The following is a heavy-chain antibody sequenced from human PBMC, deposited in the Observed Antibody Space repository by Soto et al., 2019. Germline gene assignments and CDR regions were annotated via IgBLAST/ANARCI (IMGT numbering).Heavy chain of an antibody. V-gene: IGHV3-21*01. J-gene: IGHJ3*02. CDR2: SSSSSNYI. CDR3: ARDGHSSGWNPDAFDI. CDR1: GFTFSSYS. D-gene: IGHD6-19*01. Sequence: XGSLRLSCAASGFTFSSYSVNWVRQAPGKGLEWVSFSSSSSNYIYYADSVKGRFTISRDNAKNSLYLQMNTLGADDTAVYYCARDGHSSGWNPDAFDIWGQGPMVTVSS.